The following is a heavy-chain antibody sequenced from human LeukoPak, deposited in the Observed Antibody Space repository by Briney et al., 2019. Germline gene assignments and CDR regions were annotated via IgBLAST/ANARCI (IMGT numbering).Heavy chain of an antibody. CDR2: IHYSGST. J-gene: IGHJ3*02. CDR3: AREAAGDAFDI. V-gene: IGHV4-59*12. D-gene: IGHD6-13*01. Sequence: SETLSLTCTVSGGSIGSYYWSWIRQPPGKGLEWIGYIHYSGSTNHNPSLKSRVTISIDTSKNQISLKLSSVTAADTAVYYCAREAAGDAFDIWGQGTMVTVSS. CDR1: GGSIGSYY.